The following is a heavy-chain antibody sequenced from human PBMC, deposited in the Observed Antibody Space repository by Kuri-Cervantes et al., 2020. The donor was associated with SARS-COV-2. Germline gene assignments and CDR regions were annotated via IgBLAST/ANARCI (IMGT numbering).Heavy chain of an antibody. CDR3: ARGGVDPFDY. Sequence: SETLSLTCTVSGGSIGGSHYWTWIRQPAGKGLKWIGHIYTSGSTRYNPSLKSRVSISVDTSKNQFSLKLSSVTAADTAVYYCARGGVDPFDYWGQGTLVTVSS. V-gene: IGHV4-61*09. CDR2: IYTSGST. J-gene: IGHJ4*02. CDR1: GGSIGGSHY. D-gene: IGHD3-10*01.